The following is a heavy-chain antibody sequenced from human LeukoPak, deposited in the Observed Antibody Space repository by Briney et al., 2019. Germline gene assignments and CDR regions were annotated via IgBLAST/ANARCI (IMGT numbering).Heavy chain of an antibody. J-gene: IGHJ1*01. CDR3: SRGKIIMFRGFISFRH. CDR2: IYYSGST. Sequence: SETLSLTCTVSGGSISSYYWSWIRQPPGKGLEWIGYIYYSGSTNNNPSLKSRVTISVDTSKNQFSLKMSSVTAADTALYYRSRGKIIMFRGFISFRHWGRGPRVTVP. D-gene: IGHD3-10*01. V-gene: IGHV4-59*01. CDR1: GGSISSYY.